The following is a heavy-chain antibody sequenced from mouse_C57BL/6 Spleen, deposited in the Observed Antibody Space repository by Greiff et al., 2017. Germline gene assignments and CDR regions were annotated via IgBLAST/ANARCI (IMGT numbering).Heavy chain of an antibody. CDR2: IWSGGST. J-gene: IGHJ2*01. V-gene: IGHV2-2*01. CDR3: ARIGYEGYYFDY. CDR1: GFSLTSYG. D-gene: IGHD2-2*01. Sequence: VQLQESGPGLVQPSQSLSITCTVSGFSLTSYGVHWVRQSPGKGLEWLGVIWSGGSTGYNAAFISRLSISKDNSKSQVFFKMNSLQADDTAIYYCARIGYEGYYFDYGGQGTTLTVSA.